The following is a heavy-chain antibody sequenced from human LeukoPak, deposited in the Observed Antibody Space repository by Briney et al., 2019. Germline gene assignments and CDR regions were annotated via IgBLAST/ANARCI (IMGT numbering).Heavy chain of an antibody. CDR1: GGSISSSSYY. CDR3: ARGYYYDSSGYYYPPSG. CDR2: IYYSGST. V-gene: IGHV4-39*07. Sequence: SETLSLTCTVSGGSISSSSYYWGWIRQPPGKGLEWIGIIYYSGSTYYNPSLKSRVTISVDTSKNQFSLKLSSVTAADTAVYYCARGYYYDSSGYYYPPSGWGQGTLVTVSS. D-gene: IGHD3-22*01. J-gene: IGHJ4*02.